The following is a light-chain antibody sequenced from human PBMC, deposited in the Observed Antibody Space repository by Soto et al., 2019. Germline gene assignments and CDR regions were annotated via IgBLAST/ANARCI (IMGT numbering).Light chain of an antibody. CDR1: SSTIGAGSD. CDR3: QSYDTALSVYVV. V-gene: IGLV1-40*01. CDR2: GDT. Sequence: QSVLTQPPSVSGAPGQRVTISCTGSSSTIGAGSDVHWYQQLPGTAPKLLIYGDTNRPSGVPDRFSGSKSGTSASLVITGLQAEDEADYYCQSYDTALSVYVVFGGGTKVTVL. J-gene: IGLJ2*01.